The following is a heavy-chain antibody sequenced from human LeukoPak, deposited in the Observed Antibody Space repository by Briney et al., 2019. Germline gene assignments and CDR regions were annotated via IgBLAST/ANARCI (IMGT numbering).Heavy chain of an antibody. V-gene: IGHV5-51*01. CDR1: GDTFTNYS. Sequence: GESLKISCGGSGDTFTNYSIGWLRQMPGKGLDWMGIIYPGDSDTRYSPSFQGQVTISVDRSISTAYQPWSSLKASDPAMSYCATMVGATRAFYIWGQGTMVTVSS. J-gene: IGHJ3*02. CDR3: ATMVGATRAFYI. D-gene: IGHD1-26*01. CDR2: IYPGDSDT.